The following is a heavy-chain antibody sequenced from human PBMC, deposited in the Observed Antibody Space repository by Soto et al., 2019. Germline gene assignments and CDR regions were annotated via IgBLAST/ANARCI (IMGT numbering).Heavy chain of an antibody. J-gene: IGHJ4*02. CDR1: GYTFINYH. CDR3: AKSPLGEMATD. V-gene: IGHV1-18*01. Sequence: QVQLVQAGGEVTKPGASVTVSCKGSGYTFINYHITWVRQAPGQGLEWMAWINTYNGMTDYAQRFQGRVTMTRDTSTSTAYMELRNLGSDDTAVYFCAKSPLGEMATDWCQGTLVTFSS. CDR2: INTYNGMT. D-gene: IGHD5-12*01.